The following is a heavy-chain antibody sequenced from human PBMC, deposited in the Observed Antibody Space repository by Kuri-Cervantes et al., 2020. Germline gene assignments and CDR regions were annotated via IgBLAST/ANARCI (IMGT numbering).Heavy chain of an antibody. V-gene: IGHV3-21*01. CDR3: ARGGAYDY. CDR1: GFTFSSYS. Sequence: GESLKISCAASGFTFSSYSMNWVRQAPGKGLEWVSSISSSSSYIYYADSVKGRFTISRDNSKNTLYLQMNSLRAEDTAVYYCARGGAYDYWGQGTLVTVSS. CDR2: ISSSSSYI. J-gene: IGHJ4*02. D-gene: IGHD3-10*01.